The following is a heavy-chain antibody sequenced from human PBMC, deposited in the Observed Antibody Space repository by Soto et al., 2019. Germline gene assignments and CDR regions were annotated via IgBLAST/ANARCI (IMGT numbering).Heavy chain of an antibody. CDR1: GFTFSSYS. J-gene: IGHJ3*02. D-gene: IGHD6-13*01. V-gene: IGHV3-21*01. Sequence: GGSLRLSCAASGFTFSSYSMNWVRQAPGKGLEWVSSISSSSSYIYYADSVKGRFTTSRDNAKNSLYLQMNSLRAEDTAVYYCARDRRIAAAGPDAFDIWGQGTMVTVSS. CDR3: ARDRRIAAAGPDAFDI. CDR2: ISSSSSYI.